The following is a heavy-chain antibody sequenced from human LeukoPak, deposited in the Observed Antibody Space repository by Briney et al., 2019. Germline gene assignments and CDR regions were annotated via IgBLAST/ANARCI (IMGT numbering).Heavy chain of an antibody. V-gene: IGHV1-8*02. CDR3: ARGLLWFGEVVY. J-gene: IGHJ4*02. CDR2: MNPNSGNT. D-gene: IGHD3-10*01. CDR1: GFTFTSSA. Sequence: ASVKVSCKASGFTFTSSAMQWVRQATGQGLEWMGWMNPNSGNTGSAQKFQGRVTMTRNTSITTAYMELSRLRSDDTAVYYCARGLLWFGEVVYRGQGTLVTVSS.